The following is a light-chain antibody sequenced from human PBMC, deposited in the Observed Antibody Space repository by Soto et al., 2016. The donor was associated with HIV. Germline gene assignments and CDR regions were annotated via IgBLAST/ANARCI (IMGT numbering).Light chain of an antibody. CDR1: NIGSKS. CDR2: DDS. V-gene: IGLV3-21*03. CDR3: QVWDSSRDHWV. Sequence: SYELTQPPSVSVAPGKTARITCEGNNIGSKSVHWYQQRPGQAPVVVTYDDSDRPSGIPERFSGSNSGNTATLTISRVEAGDEADYYCQVWDSSRDHWVFGGGTKLTVL. J-gene: IGLJ3*02.